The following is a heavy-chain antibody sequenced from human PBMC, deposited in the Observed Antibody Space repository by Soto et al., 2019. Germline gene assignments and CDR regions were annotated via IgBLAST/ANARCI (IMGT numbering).Heavy chain of an antibody. CDR2: IYASDST. CDR1: GFTVSSHY. V-gene: IGHV3-53*02. CDR3: ATPVTRLIAFDL. D-gene: IGHD4-17*01. J-gene: IGHJ3*01. Sequence: EVQLVETGGGFVQPGGSLRLSCVASGFTVSSHYMTWVRQTPGKGLEWVSIIYASDSTFYADSVKGRFTISRDNSKNRVYLKLNSLRAEDTAVYYCATPVTRLIAFDLWGPGTMVTVSS.